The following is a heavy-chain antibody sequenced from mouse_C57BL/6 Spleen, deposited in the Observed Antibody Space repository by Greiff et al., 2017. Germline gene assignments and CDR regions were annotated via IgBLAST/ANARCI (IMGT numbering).Heavy chain of an antibody. Sequence: QVQLKQPGAELVKPGASVKLSCKASGYTFTSYWMHWVKQRPGRGLEWIGRIDPNSGGTKYNEKFKSKATLTVDKPSSTAYMQVSSLTSEDSAVYYCARGGWDYFDYWGQGTTLTVSS. CDR1: GYTFTSYW. CDR3: ARGGWDYFDY. J-gene: IGHJ2*01. D-gene: IGHD3-3*01. CDR2: IDPNSGGT. V-gene: IGHV1-72*01.